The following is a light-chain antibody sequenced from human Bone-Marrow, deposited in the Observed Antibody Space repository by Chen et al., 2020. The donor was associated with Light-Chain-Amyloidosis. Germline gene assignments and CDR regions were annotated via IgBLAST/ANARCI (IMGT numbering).Light chain of an antibody. CDR1: NIGSTS. CDR2: DDS. Sequence: SYVLPQPSSVSVAPGQTATISCGGNNIGSTSVHWYQQTPGQAPLLVVYDDSDRPSGIPERLSGSNSVNTATLTISRVEAGDEADYYCQVCDRSSDRPVFGGGTKLTVL. CDR3: QVCDRSSDRPV. J-gene: IGLJ3*02. V-gene: IGLV3-21*02.